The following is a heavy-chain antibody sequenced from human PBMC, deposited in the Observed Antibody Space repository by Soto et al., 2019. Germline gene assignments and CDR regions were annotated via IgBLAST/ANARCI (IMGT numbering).Heavy chain of an antibody. Sequence: GASVKVSCRASGVTFNRQDMRWVRQAPGQGLEWMGGIIPMFGTPHYAEKFQDRVTITADESTGTAYLELSSLTSEDTAVYNCATSEGRDGYSFDYWGPGTLVTVSS. CDR3: ATSEGRDGYSFDY. CDR1: GVTFNRQD. J-gene: IGHJ4*02. D-gene: IGHD5-12*01. V-gene: IGHV1-69*13. CDR2: IIPMFGTP.